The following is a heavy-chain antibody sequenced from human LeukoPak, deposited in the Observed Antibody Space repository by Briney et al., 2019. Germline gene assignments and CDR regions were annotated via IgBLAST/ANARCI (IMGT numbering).Heavy chain of an antibody. D-gene: IGHD6-13*01. CDR3: AIGYSSSWSTEYFQH. Sequence: ASVKVSCKASGYTFTSYDINWVRQATGQGLEWMGWMNPNSGNTGYAQKFRGRVTITRNTSISTAYMELSSLRSEDTAVYYCAIGYSSSWSTEYFQHWGQGTLVTVSS. CDR2: MNPNSGNT. J-gene: IGHJ1*01. V-gene: IGHV1-8*03. CDR1: GYTFTSYD.